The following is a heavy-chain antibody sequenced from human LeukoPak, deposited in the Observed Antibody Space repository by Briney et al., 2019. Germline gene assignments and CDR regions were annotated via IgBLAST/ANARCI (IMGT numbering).Heavy chain of an antibody. CDR2: INPNTGAT. D-gene: IGHD5-18*01. CDR3: ARDDSFQFDS. Sequence: ASVKVSCKAPGYTFTAYYMHWVRQAPGQGLEWMGWINPNTGATNYAQKFQGRVTMTRATSISTAYMELSRATSDDTAMYYCARDDSFQFDSWGQGTLVTVSS. J-gene: IGHJ4*02. CDR1: GYTFTAYY. V-gene: IGHV1-2*02.